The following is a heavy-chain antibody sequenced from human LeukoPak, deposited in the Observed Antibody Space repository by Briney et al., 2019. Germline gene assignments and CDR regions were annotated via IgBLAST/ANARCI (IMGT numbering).Heavy chain of an antibody. V-gene: IGHV1-46*01. CDR3: ARAKTLHLYCSGGSCYSLAY. CDR2: INPSGGST. CDR1: GYTFTSYY. D-gene: IGHD2-15*01. J-gene: IGHJ4*02. Sequence: ASVKVSCKASGYTFTSYYMHWVRQAPGQGLEWMGIINPSGGSTSYAQKFQGRVTMTRDTSTSTVYMELSSLRSEDTAAYYCARAKTLHLYCSGGSCYSLAYWGQGTLVTVSS.